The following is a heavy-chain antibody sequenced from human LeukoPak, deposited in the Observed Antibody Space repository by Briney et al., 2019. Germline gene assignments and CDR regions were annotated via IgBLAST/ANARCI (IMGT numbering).Heavy chain of an antibody. J-gene: IGHJ5*02. V-gene: IGHV3-53*01. CDR2: ISSGYST. CDR3: ARGHWFDP. CDR1: GFTLSNNY. Sequence: PGGSLRLSCAASGFTLSNNYMSWVRQAPGKGLEWVSLISSGYSTYYADSVKGRFTVSRDNSQNTLYLQMNSLRAEDTAVYYCARGHWFDPWGQGTLVTVSS.